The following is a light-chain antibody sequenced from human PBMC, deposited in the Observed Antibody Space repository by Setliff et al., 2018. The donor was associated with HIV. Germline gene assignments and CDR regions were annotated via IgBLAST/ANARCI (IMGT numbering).Light chain of an antibody. CDR2: DVT. CDR1: SSDVCSYNY. V-gene: IGLV2-11*01. CDR3: CSYAGSYTPVI. Sequence: QSALTQPRSVSGSPGQSVTISCTGTSSDVCSYNYVSWYQQHPSKAPKLMIYDVTKRPSGVPDRFSGSKSGNPASLTISGLQAEDEADYYCCSYAGSYTPVIFGGGTKVTVL. J-gene: IGLJ2*01.